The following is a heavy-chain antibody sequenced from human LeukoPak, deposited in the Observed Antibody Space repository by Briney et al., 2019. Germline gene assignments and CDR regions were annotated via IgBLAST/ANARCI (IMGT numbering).Heavy chain of an antibody. CDR1: GFTFTNAW. J-gene: IGHJ4*02. CDR2: IHYKTNDETA. CDR3: TTDHRTIYGVVFPDY. V-gene: IGHV3-15*01. Sequence: GSLRLSCAASGFTFTNAWMSWVRQAPGKGLEWVGRIHYKTNDETADYAASIKGRFIISRDDSKDTLYLQMNNLKTEDTAVYYCTTDHRTIYGVVFPDYWGQGTLVTVSS. D-gene: IGHD3-3*01.